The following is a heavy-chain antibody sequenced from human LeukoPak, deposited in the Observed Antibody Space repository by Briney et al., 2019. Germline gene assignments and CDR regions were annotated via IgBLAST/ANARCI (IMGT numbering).Heavy chain of an antibody. CDR2: IYPGDSDT. J-gene: IGHJ4*02. V-gene: IGHV5-51*01. D-gene: IGHD6-13*01. CDR1: GYSFTSYW. CDR3: ARSRRPEIYSSSWRPEFDY. Sequence: PGESLKISCKGSGYSFTSYWIGWVREMPGEGLEWMGIIYPGDSDTRYSPSFQGQVTISADKSISTAYLQWSSLKASDTAMYYCARSRRPEIYSSSWRPEFDYWGQGTLVTVSS.